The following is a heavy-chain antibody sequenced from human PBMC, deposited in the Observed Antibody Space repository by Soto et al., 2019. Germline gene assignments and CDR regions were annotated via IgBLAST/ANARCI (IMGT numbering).Heavy chain of an antibody. Sequence: SVKVSCKPSGGTFSSYAINWVRQAPGQALEWMGGIIPFLGTPNYAQKFQGRVTITADKLTKTAYMELSSLRSEDTAVYYCARAVTGTSFSRPDDALDIWGQGXMVTV. J-gene: IGHJ3*02. CDR1: GGTFSSYA. V-gene: IGHV1-69*10. CDR3: ARAVTGTSFSRPDDALDI. CDR2: IIPFLGTP. D-gene: IGHD1-7*01.